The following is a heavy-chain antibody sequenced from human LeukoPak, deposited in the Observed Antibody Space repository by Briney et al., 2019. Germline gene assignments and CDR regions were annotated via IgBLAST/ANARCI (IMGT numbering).Heavy chain of an antibody. D-gene: IGHD3-22*01. CDR1: GFTFDDYA. CDR2: ISRNSGSI. J-gene: IGHJ4*02. V-gene: IGHV3-9*01. CDR3: AKANYDSSGNDY. Sequence: GGSLRLSCAASGFTFDDYAMHWVRQAPGKGLEWVSGISRNSGSIGYADSVKGRFTISRDNAKNSLYLQINSLRAEDTALYYCAKANYDSSGNDYWGQGTLVTVSS.